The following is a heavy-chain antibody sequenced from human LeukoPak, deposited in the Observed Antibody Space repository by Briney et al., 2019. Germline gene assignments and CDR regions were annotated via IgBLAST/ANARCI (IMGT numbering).Heavy chain of an antibody. CDR2: INPNSGDT. Sequence: GASVKVSCKASGYTFTGYYMHWVRQAPGQGLEWVGWINPNSGDTNYAQKFQGRATITRDTSISTAYMELSRLTSDDTAVYYCARGSRSYASSGYAFPSEDWGQGTLVTVSA. V-gene: IGHV1-2*02. J-gene: IGHJ4*02. CDR3: ARGSRSYASSGYAFPSED. CDR1: GYTFTGYY. D-gene: IGHD3-22*01.